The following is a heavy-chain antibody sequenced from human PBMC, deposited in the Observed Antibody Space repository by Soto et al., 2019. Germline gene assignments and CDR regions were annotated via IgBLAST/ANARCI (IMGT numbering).Heavy chain of an antibody. Sequence: ASVKASCKASGGTVSSYAISWVRQAPGQVLEGMGGVSPIFGTANYAQKFQGRVTITADESTSTAYMELSSLRAKDTAVYYCPRAYDFCSGYYRYYYGMDLWGEGTKVSVSS. CDR1: GGTVSSYA. J-gene: IGHJ6*04. D-gene: IGHD3-3*01. V-gene: IGHV1-69*13. CDR3: PRAYDFCSGYYRYYYGMDL. CDR2: VSPIFGTA.